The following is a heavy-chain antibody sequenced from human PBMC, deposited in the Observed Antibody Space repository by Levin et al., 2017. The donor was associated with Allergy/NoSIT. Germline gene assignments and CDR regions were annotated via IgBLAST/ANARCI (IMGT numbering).Heavy chain of an antibody. CDR3: AKDDYGDFRPFDY. V-gene: IGHV3-23*01. Sequence: GESLKISCAASGFTFSSYAMSWVRQAPGKGLEWVSAISGSGGSTYYADSVKGRFTISRDNSKNTLYLQMNSLRAEDTAVYYCAKDDYGDFRPFDYWGQGTLVTVSS. CDR2: ISGSGGST. CDR1: GFTFSSYA. D-gene: IGHD4-17*01. J-gene: IGHJ4*02.